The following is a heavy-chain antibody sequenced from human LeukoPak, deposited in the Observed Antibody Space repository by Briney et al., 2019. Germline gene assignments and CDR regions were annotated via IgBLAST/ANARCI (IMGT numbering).Heavy chain of an antibody. CDR2: INHSGST. Sequence: SETLSLTCAVYGGSFSGYYWSWIRQPPGKGLEWIGEINHSGSTNYNPSVKSRVTLSVDVSKNRFSLNLTSVTPADTALYFCARTHFDSLGWFDPWGQGIQVIVSS. J-gene: IGHJ5*02. D-gene: IGHD3-9*01. V-gene: IGHV4-34*01. CDR3: ARTHFDSLGWFDP. CDR1: GGSFSGYY.